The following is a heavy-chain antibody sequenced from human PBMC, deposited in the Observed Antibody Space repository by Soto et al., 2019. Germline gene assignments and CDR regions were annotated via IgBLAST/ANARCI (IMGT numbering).Heavy chain of an antibody. V-gene: IGHV1-3*01. CDR2: INADTGNR. CDR1: GYTITSYA. D-gene: IGHD1-1*01. Sequence: QVQLVQSGAEVKKPGASVKVSCKASGYTITSYAMHWVRQAPGQRLEWMGWINADTGNRKSSQRFQGRVTIASDTSASTGYMELSSLRSEDTAVYYCARDFNWASDYWGQGTLVTVSS. CDR3: ARDFNWASDY. J-gene: IGHJ4*02.